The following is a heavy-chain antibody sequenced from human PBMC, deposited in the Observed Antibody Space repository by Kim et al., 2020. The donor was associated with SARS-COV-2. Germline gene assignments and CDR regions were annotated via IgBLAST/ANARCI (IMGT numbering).Heavy chain of an antibody. J-gene: IGHJ4*02. D-gene: IGHD2-21*01. V-gene: IGHV3-23*01. CDR1: GFAINNYA. CDR2: VSGTLT. CDR3: AKAIGDNNYFDS. Sequence: GGSLRLSCVASGFAINNYAMGCVRQAPGKGLEWVAVSGTLTEYADSVKGRLTISRDNSRNTVYLQMNSLRVDDTAIYFCAKAIGDNNYFDSWGQGTLVTVSS.